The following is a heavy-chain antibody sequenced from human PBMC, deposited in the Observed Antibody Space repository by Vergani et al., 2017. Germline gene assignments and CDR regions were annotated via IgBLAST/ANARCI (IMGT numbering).Heavy chain of an antibody. J-gene: IGHJ4*02. Sequence: EVQLVESGGGLVQPGGSLRLSCAASGFTFSSYWMHWVRQAPGKGRVWVSRINSDGSSTSYADSVKGRFTISRDNAKNTLYLQMNSLRAEDTAVYYCAKGQDTAMPLGYWGQGTLVTVSS. CDR3: AKGQDTAMPLGY. D-gene: IGHD5-18*01. CDR1: GFTFSSYW. CDR2: INSDGSST. V-gene: IGHV3-74*01.